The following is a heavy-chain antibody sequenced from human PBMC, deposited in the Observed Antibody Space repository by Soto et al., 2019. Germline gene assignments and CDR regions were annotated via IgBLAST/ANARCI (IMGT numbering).Heavy chain of an antibody. CDR3: ARGSSVDN. CDR1: GTSFSAYY. D-gene: IGHD3-10*01. CDR2: INHSGRT. J-gene: IGHJ4*01. Sequence: QVQLQQWGAGLLKPSETLSLTCAVYGTSFSAYYWSWVRQPPGKGLEWIGEINHSGRTNYNPSLECRVTISVNATKNPFSLRLTAVTAADTAVYYCARGSSVDNWGQGTLVAVSS. V-gene: IGHV4-34*01.